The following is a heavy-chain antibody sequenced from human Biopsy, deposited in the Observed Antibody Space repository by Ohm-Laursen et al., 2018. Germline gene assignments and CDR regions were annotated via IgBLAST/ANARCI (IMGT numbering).Heavy chain of an antibody. J-gene: IGHJ6*02. Sequence: SHTLSFTCTVSGGSISSDYWSWIRQTPGKGLEWIGSIYYSGSTNYNPSLKSRVTISVDTSKNQFSLRLNSMTAADTAVYYCARATNSTGWPYYYFYGMDVWGQGTTVTVSS. CDR1: GGSISSDY. CDR3: ARATNSTGWPYYYFYGMDV. V-gene: IGHV4-59*07. D-gene: IGHD2/OR15-2a*01. CDR2: IYYSGST.